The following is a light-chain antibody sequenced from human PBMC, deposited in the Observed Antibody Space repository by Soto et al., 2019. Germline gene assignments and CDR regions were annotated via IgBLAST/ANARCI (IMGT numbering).Light chain of an antibody. Sequence: QSVLTQPPSVSAAPGQKVTISCSGSNSNIGNNYVSWYQQLPGTAPKLLIYDNDVRPSGIPNRFSGSKSGTSATLDITGLQTGDEADYYCGTWDSSLSAVFGGGNKLTVL. J-gene: IGLJ2*01. CDR3: GTWDSSLSAV. CDR2: DND. CDR1: NSNIGNNY. V-gene: IGLV1-51*01.